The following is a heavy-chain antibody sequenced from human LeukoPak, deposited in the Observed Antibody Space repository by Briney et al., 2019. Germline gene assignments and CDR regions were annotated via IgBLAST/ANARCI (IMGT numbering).Heavy chain of an antibody. J-gene: IGHJ3*02. Sequence: GGSLRLSCAASGFTFSAYWMSWVRQAPGKGLNWVANIKQDGSGKYYVDSVKGRFTISRDNAKNSLYLQMNSLRVEDTAVYYCTRYIADSSGSPSPSAFNIWGKGQWSPSLQ. D-gene: IGHD3-22*01. V-gene: IGHV3-7*02. CDR2: IKQDGSGK. CDR1: GFTFSAYW. CDR3: TRYIADSSGSPSPSAFNI.